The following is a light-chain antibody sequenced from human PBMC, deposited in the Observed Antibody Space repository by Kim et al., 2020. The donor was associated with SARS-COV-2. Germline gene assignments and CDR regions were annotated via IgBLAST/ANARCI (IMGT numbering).Light chain of an antibody. CDR3: QAWDSSIYV. Sequence: SYELTQPPSVSVSPGHTASITCSGDKLGDKYASWYQQKPGQSPVVVIFRDNRRPSAIPERFSGSNSGNTATLTISGTQAMDEADYYCQAWDSSIYVFGTGTKVTVL. V-gene: IGLV3-1*01. CDR2: RDN. CDR1: KLGDKY. J-gene: IGLJ1*01.